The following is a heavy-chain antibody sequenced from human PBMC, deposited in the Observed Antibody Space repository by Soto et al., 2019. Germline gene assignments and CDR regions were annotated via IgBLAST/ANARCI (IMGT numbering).Heavy chain of an antibody. J-gene: IGHJ6*02. Sequence: GASVKVSCKASGYTFTGYYLHWVRQAPGHGLEWMGWINPNSGTTKHAQDFQDRVTLTRDTSISSAYLELKDLRSDDTAVYYCARVAITLIRGLKVDFYSMDVWGQGTTVTVSS. CDR1: GYTFTGYY. D-gene: IGHD3-10*01. V-gene: IGHV1-2*02. CDR3: ARVAITLIRGLKVDFYSMDV. CDR2: INPNSGTT.